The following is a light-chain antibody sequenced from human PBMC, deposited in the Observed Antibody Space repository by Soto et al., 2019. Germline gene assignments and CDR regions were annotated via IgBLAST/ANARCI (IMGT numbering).Light chain of an antibody. CDR3: QQYDSLVT. V-gene: IGKV1-5*03. Sequence: DIPMTQSPSTLSASVGDRVTITCRASQSISGWLAWYQQKPGKAPKLLIYKASSLESGVPSRFSGSGSGTEFTLTISSLQPDDFATYYCQQYDSLVTFGPGTKVDIK. J-gene: IGKJ3*01. CDR2: KAS. CDR1: QSISGW.